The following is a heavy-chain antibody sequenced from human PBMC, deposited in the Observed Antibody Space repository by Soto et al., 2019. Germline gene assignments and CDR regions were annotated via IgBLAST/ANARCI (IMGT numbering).Heavy chain of an antibody. V-gene: IGHV1-69*13. CDR1: GGTFSSYA. CDR2: IIPIFGTA. D-gene: IGHD3-3*01. CDR3: ASAQGYYDFWSGYLDV. Sequence: SVKVSCKASGGTFSSYAISWVRQAPGQGLEWMGGIIPIFGTANYAQKFQGRVTITADESTSTAYMGLSSLRSEDTAVYYCASAQGYYDFWSGYLDVWGQGTAVTVSS. J-gene: IGHJ6*02.